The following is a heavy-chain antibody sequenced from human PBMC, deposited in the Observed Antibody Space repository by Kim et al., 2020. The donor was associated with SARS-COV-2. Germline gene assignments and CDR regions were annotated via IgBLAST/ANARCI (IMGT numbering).Heavy chain of an antibody. Sequence: TTYGDYVESRLTISRDNAKDTLYLKMNSLRAEDTAVYYCAKGNFHSDFDSWCQVTLVTVAS. CDR2: T. CDR3: AKGNFHSDFDS. J-gene: IGHJ4*02. V-gene: IGHV3-74*03. D-gene: IGHD3-9*01.